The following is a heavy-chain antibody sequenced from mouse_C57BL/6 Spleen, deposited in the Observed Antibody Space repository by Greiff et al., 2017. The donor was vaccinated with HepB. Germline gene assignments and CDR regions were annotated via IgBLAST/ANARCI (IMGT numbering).Heavy chain of an antibody. CDR3: TQESSYDRYFDF. Sequence: EVKVVESGGGLVQPGGSMKLSCVASGFTFSNYWMNWVRQSPEKGLEWVAQIRLKSDNYATHYAESVKGRFTISRDDCTSSVHLQMHNSRAADTGIYSCTQESSYDRYFDFWGTGTTVTVSS. V-gene: IGHV6-3*01. J-gene: IGHJ1*03. CDR1: GFTFSNYW. D-gene: IGHD1-1*01. CDR2: IRLKSDNYAT.